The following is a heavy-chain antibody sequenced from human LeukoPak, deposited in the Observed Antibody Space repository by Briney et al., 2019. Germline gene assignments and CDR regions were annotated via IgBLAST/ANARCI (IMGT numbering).Heavy chain of an antibody. CDR1: GFTFSSYS. J-gene: IGHJ4*02. V-gene: IGHV3-21*01. CDR3: ARFPTYYYDSSGPL. D-gene: IGHD3-22*01. Sequence: GGSLRLSCAASGFTFSSYSMNWVRQAPGKGLEWVSSISSSSSYIYYADSVMGRFTISRDNAKNSLYLQMNSLRAEDTAVYCCARFPTYYYDSSGPLWGQGTLVTVSS. CDR2: ISSSSSYI.